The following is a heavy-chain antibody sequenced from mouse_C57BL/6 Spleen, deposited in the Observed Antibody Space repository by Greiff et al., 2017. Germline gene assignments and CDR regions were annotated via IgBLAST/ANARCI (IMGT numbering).Heavy chain of an antibody. V-gene: IGHV3-6*01. Sequence: VQLKQSGPGLVKPSQSLSLTCSVTGYSITSGYYWNWIRQFPGNKLEWMGYISYDGSNNYNPSLKNRISITRDTSKNQFFLKLNSVTTEDTATYYCARDDYRYFDVWGTGTTVTVSS. CDR2: ISYDGSN. J-gene: IGHJ1*03. CDR1: GYSITSGYY. CDR3: ARDDYRYFDV.